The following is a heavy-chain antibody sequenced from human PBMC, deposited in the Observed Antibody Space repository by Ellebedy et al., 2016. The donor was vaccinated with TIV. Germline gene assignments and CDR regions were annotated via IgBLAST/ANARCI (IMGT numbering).Heavy chain of an antibody. CDR2: ISSSRSFI. CDR3: ARHYFGSGTEFDY. V-gene: IGHV3-21*01. J-gene: IGHJ4*02. CDR1: TFSFSSYN. Sequence: PSETLSLTCAGSTFSFSSYNMNWVRQPPGKGLEWVSSISSSRSFIYYADSVKGRFTISRDNAKNSLYLQLNSLRAEDTAVYYCARHYFGSGTEFDYWGQGTLVAVSS. D-gene: IGHD3-10*01.